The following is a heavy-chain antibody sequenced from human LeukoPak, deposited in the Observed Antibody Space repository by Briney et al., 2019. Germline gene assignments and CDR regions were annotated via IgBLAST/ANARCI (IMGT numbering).Heavy chain of an antibody. J-gene: IGHJ4*02. CDR1: WFTFWQHG. CDR3: GKTTVGYSSGQKPAWPVDY. V-gene: IGHV3-23*01. Sequence: GALGLFWEGSWFTFWQHGMDLGRQGPGEGLEGGAGIFGWGGSPHYADSVKGRFTISRDNSRNTVYLQINSLRADDTAVYYCGKTTVGYSSGQKPAWPVDYWGQGTLVTVSS. CDR2: IFGWGGSP. D-gene: IGHD5-18*01.